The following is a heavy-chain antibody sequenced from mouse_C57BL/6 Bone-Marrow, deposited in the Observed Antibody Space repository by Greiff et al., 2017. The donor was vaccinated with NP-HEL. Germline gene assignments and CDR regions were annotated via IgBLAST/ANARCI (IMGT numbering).Heavy chain of an antibody. CDR2: ISNGGGST. CDR3: ARDRDYDYAMDY. J-gene: IGHJ4*01. D-gene: IGHD1-1*02. Sequence: EVMLVESGGGLVQPGGSLKLSCAASGFTFSDYYMYWVRQTPEKRLEWVAYISNGGGSTYYPDTVKGRFTISRDNAKNTLYLQMSRLKSEDTAMYYCARDRDYDYAMDYWGQGTSVTVSS. CDR1: GFTFSDYY. V-gene: IGHV5-12*01.